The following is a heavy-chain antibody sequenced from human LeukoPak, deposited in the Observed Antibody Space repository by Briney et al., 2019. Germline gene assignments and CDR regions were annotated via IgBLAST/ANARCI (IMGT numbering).Heavy chain of an antibody. V-gene: IGHV4-39*07. Sequence: PSETLSLTCTVSGGSISSSTFYWGWIRQPPGKGLEWIGTIYYSGSTLYNPSLKSRVTVSVDTSKNQFSLKLSSLTAADTAVYYCSRLPDPWGQGTLVTVSS. J-gene: IGHJ5*02. CDR2: IYYSGST. CDR1: GGSISSSTFY. CDR3: SRLPDP.